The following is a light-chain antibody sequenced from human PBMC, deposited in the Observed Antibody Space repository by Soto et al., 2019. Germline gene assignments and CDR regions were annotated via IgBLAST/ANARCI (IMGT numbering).Light chain of an antibody. CDR1: QTISGW. V-gene: IGKV1-5*03. Sequence: DIQMTQLPSTLSGSVGSRVTITCRASQTISGWLAGYQQKPGKAPRLPIYKASTLKRGVPSRFSGSGSGTEFTITISYLQPDDFATYYRQQYNTWWTFGQGTNVYIK. J-gene: IGKJ1*01. CDR3: QQYNTWWT. CDR2: KAS.